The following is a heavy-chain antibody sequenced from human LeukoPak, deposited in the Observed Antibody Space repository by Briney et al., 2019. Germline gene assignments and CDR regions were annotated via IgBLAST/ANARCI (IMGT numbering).Heavy chain of an antibody. CDR1: GGSISSGGYY. J-gene: IGHJ3*02. D-gene: IGHD3-16*01. Sequence: SETLSLTCTVSGGSISSGGYYWSWIRQHPGKGLEWIGYIYYSGSTYYNPSLKSRVTISVDTSKNQFSLKLSSVTAADTAVYYCASAFWARGAFDIWGQGTMVTVSS. CDR3: ASAFWARGAFDI. CDR2: IYYSGST. V-gene: IGHV4-31*03.